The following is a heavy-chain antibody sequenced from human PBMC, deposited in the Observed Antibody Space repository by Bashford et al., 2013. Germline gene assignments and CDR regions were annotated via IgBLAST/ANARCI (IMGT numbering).Heavy chain of an antibody. Sequence: GSLRLSCAASGFTFSSYDMSWVRQAPGKGLEWVSAITAGGGNTYYADSVKGRFTISRDNSKNTLYLQLNSLRAEDTAVYYCARDRIPGYSHAMDVWGPGTRSPSP. D-gene: IGHD2-15*01. J-gene: IGHJ6*02. CDR3: ARDRIPGYSHAMDV. CDR2: ITAGGGNT. CDR1: GFTFSSYD. V-gene: IGHV3-23*01.